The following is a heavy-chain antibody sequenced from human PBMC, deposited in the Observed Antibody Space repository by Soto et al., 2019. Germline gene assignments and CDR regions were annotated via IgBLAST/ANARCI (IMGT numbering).Heavy chain of an antibody. CDR2: ISGSGGST. Sequence: GGSLRLSCAASGFTFSSYAMSWVRQAPGKGLEWVSAISGSGGSTYYADSVKGRFTISRDNSKNTLYLQMNSLRAEDTAVYYCAKDRLVVPAAIHFAYWGQGTLVTVSS. D-gene: IGHD2-2*01. V-gene: IGHV3-23*01. CDR1: GFTFSSYA. J-gene: IGHJ4*02. CDR3: AKDRLVVPAAIHFAY.